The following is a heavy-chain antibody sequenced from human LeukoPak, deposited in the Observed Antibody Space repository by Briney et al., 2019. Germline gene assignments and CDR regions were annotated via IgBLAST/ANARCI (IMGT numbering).Heavy chain of an antibody. CDR1: GFTFSSFA. CDR2: ISGSGGST. D-gene: IGHD3-22*01. J-gene: IGHJ3*02. Sequence: GGSLRLSCAASGFTFSSFAMSWGRQAPGKGLEWGSGISGSGGSTYYADSVKGRFTISRDNSKNTLYLQMNSLGAEDTAVYYCAKALYYYDSSGPNAFDIWGQGTMVTVSS. V-gene: IGHV3-23*01. CDR3: AKALYYYDSSGPNAFDI.